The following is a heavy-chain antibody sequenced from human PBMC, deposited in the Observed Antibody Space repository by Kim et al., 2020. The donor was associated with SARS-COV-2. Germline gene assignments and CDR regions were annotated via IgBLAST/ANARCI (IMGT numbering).Heavy chain of an antibody. CDR3: AKGHDGGAYFYIDL. J-gene: IGHJ4*02. CDR1: GLIFSSYA. Sequence: GGSLRLSCEASGLIFSSYALSWVRQAPNKGLEWVSGITGISGHTYYAGSVKGRFTISRDNSKDTLYLQMNSLSAEDTAVYYCAKGHDGGAYFYIDLWGQGTQVTVSS. D-gene: IGHD3-22*01. V-gene: IGHV3-23*01. CDR2: ITGISGHT.